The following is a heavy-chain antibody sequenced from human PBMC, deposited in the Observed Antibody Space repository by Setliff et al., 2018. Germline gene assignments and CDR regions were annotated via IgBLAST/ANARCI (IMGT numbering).Heavy chain of an antibody. CDR1: GGTFSSYA. CDR2: IIPILGIA. V-gene: IGHV1-69*10. D-gene: IGHD6-13*01. Sequence: ASVKVSCKASGGTFSSYAISWVRQAPGQGLEWMGGIIPILGIANYAQEFQGRVTITADKSTSTAYMELSSLRSEDTAVYYCARESEEGSWLLDQKYYFDYWGQGTLVTVSS. J-gene: IGHJ4*02. CDR3: ARESEEGSWLLDQKYYFDY.